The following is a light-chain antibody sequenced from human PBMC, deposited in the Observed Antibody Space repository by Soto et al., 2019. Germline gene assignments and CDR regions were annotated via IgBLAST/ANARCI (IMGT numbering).Light chain of an antibody. J-gene: IGKJ4*01. V-gene: IGKV1-39*01. Sequence: IQMNQSPSSLSASVGDRVTITCRASQGISIYLNWYQQKPGKASNLLIYAASNLRSGVPSRFRGSGSGTDFTLTISSLQPEDFAAYYGQQAYSVPLAFAGGPRVEIK. CDR1: QGISIY. CDR2: AAS. CDR3: QQAYSVPLA.